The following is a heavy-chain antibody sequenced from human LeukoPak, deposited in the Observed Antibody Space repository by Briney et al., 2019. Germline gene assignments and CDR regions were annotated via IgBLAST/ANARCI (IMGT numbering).Heavy chain of an antibody. D-gene: IGHD1-26*01. CDR3: ARARNSIVGATGYFDY. Sequence: GGSLRLSCAASGFTFSSYAMHWVRQAPGKGLEWVAVISYDGSNKYYADSVKGRFTISRDNSKNTLYLQMNSLRAEDTAVYYCARARNSIVGATGYFDYWGQGTLVTVSS. CDR2: ISYDGSNK. J-gene: IGHJ4*02. V-gene: IGHV3-30-3*01. CDR1: GFTFSSYA.